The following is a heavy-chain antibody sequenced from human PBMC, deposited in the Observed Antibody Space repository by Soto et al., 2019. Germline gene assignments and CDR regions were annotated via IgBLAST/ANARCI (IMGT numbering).Heavy chain of an antibody. J-gene: IGHJ4*02. V-gene: IGHV1-18*01. CDR2: ISAYNGNT. CDR3: ARVGSHCSSTSCYFRGPTGY. D-gene: IGHD2-2*01. CDR1: GYTFTSYG. Sequence: QVQLVQSGAEVKKPGASVKVSCKASGYTFTSYGISWVRQAPGQGLEWMGWISAYNGNTNYAQKPQVRVTMTTDTSTSTAYMELRSLRSDDTAVYYCARVGSHCSSTSCYFRGPTGYWGQGTLVTVSS.